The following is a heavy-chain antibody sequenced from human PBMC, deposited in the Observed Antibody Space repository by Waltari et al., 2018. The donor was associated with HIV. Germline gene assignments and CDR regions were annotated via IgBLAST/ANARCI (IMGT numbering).Heavy chain of an antibody. Sequence: EVQLVESGGGLVQPGGSLRLSCAASGFTFSSYEMNWVRQAPGKGLEWVSYISSSGSTIYYADSVKGRFTISRDNAKNSLYLQMNSLRAEDTAVYYCARNYYYDSSGYDYWGQGTLVTVSS. CDR1: GFTFSSYE. CDR2: ISSSGSTI. CDR3: ARNYYYDSSGYDY. J-gene: IGHJ4*02. D-gene: IGHD3-22*01. V-gene: IGHV3-48*03.